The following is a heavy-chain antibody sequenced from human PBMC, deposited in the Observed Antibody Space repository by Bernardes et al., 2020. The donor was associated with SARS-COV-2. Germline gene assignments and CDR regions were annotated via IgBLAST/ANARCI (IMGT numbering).Heavy chain of an antibody. D-gene: IGHD1-26*01. CDR2: ITRDTQTI. CDR3: ARSVEWAFDL. CDR1: GFTFNVYS. Sequence: GWSLRLSCAASGFTFNVYSMNWVRQAPGKGLEWVSYITRDTQTIYYADSVKGRFTISRDNAKYSLYLQMNSLRAEDTAVYYCARSVEWAFDLWGRGTLVTVSS. J-gene: IGHJ2*01. V-gene: IGHV3-48*01.